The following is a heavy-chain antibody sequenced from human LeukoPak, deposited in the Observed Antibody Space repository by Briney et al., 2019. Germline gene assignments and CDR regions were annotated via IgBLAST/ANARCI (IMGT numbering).Heavy chain of an antibody. Sequence: SGTLSPPFEISGGPLSSSKWGGWGRPPPRKGVEWIGEIYYSGNTNYNPSLKSRVTISVDMSKNQFSLNLTSVTAADTAVYYCAREYGSSHWFDPWGQGALVTVSS. J-gene: IGHJ5*02. CDR1: GGPLSSSKW. V-gene: IGHV4-4*02. D-gene: IGHD6-13*01. CDR2: IYYSGNT. CDR3: AREYGSSHWFDP.